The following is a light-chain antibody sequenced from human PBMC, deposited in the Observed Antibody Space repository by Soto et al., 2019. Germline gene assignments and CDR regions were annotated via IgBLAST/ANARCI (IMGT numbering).Light chain of an antibody. V-gene: IGLV2-8*01. J-gene: IGLJ1*01. CDR1: SSDVGGYNY. CDR3: SSYVRTNSYV. Sequence: QAVVTQPPSASGSPGQSVTISCTGTSSDVGGYNYVSWYQHHPGKAPKLIIYEVYKRPSGVPDRFSGSKSGNTAALTVSGLQAEDEADYYCSSYVRTNSYVFGTGTKLTVL. CDR2: EVY.